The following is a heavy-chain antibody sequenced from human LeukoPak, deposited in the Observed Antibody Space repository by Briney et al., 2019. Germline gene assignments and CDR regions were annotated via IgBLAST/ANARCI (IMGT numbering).Heavy chain of an antibody. CDR2: ITGSSTWT. CDR3: ARELVSSGNGYFDL. CDR1: GFTFGNFG. D-gene: IGHD3-10*01. Sequence: GGSLRPSCEASGFTFGNFGMTWVRQAPGKGLQWVSGITGSSTWTYYAASVKGRFTVSRDNSQNTLHLQMNSLRADDTAVYYCARELVSSGNGYFDLWGRGTLVTVSS. V-gene: IGHV3-23*01. J-gene: IGHJ2*01.